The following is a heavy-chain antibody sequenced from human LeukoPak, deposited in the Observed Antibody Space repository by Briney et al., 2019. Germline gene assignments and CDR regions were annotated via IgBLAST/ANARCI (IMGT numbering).Heavy chain of an antibody. D-gene: IGHD4-17*01. CDR3: ARAVTKSWFDL. CDR1: GGSMKSFY. V-gene: IGHV4-59*01. J-gene: IGHJ5*02. CDR2: IYSSGST. Sequence: SETLSLTCTVSGGSMKSFYWNWIRQPPGKGLEWIGDIYSSGSTNYHPSLKSRVTISLDTSKYQFSLDLTPVTAADTAVYYCARAVTKSWFDLWGQGTLVPVSS.